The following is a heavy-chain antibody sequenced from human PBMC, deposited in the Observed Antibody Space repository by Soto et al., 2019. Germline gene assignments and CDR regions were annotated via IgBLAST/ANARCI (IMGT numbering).Heavy chain of an antibody. CDR3: ARDSGYSGYEADYYYYGMDV. V-gene: IGHV1-69*13. Sequence: ASVKVSCKASGGTFSSYAISWVRQAPGQGLEWMGGIIPIFGTANYAQKFQGRVTITADESTSTAYMELSSLRSEDTAVYYCARDSGYSGYEADYYYYGMDVWGQGTTVTVSS. CDR1: GGTFSSYA. J-gene: IGHJ6*02. CDR2: IIPIFGTA. D-gene: IGHD5-12*01.